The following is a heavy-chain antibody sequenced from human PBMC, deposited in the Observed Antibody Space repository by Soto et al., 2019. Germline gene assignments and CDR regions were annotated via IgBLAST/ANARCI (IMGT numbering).Heavy chain of an antibody. Sequence: EVQLLESGGGLVQPGGSLRLSCVASGFTFSTYAMSWVRQAPGKGPEWVSVIDATDGKTHYVESVKGRFTISRDNSKNTLFLQMNILRVEDTAVYYCAKSGYVSGHYWGPGTRVTVAS. J-gene: IGHJ4*02. V-gene: IGHV3-23*05. D-gene: IGHD5-12*01. CDR1: GFTFSTYA. CDR2: IDATDGKT. CDR3: AKSGYVSGHY.